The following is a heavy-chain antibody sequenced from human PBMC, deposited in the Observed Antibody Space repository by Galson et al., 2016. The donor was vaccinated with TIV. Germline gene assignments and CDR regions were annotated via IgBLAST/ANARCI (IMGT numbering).Heavy chain of an antibody. D-gene: IGHD3-10*01. CDR3: AKVHGSGSYSFDAFDV. Sequence: SLRLSCAASGFTFRFYAMNWVRQAPGRGLEWVSSISVSGTYTYYGESVKGRFTISSDDSRSTVDLQMNSLRADDTAVYYCAKVHGSGSYSFDAFDVWGQGTVVIVSS. CDR1: GFTFRFYA. V-gene: IGHV3-23*01. CDR2: ISVSGTYT. J-gene: IGHJ3*01.